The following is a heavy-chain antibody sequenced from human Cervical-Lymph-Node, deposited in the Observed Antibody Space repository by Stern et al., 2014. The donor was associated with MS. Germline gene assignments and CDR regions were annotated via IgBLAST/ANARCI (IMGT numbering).Heavy chain of an antibody. V-gene: IGHV1-69*01. J-gene: IGHJ4*02. CDR3: ARATSDYIWGSYRYLDY. CDR1: GGTFSSYT. CDR2: IIPMFGIA. D-gene: IGHD3-16*02. Sequence: VQLEESGAEVKKPGSSVKVSCKASGGTFSSYTIGWVRQAPGQGLEWMGGIIPMFGIANYAEKFQGRVTITADESTSTAYMDLSTLRSEDTAVYYCARATSDYIWGSYRYLDYWGQGTQVTVSS.